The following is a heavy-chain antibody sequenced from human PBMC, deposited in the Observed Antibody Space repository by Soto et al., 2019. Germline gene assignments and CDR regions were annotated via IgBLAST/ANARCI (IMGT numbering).Heavy chain of an antibody. D-gene: IGHD3-10*01. V-gene: IGHV3-30*18. CDR2: ISYDGSLQ. J-gene: IGHJ6*02. CDR3: AKDFKVSGGYYGSLNYYYGMDV. CDR1: GFNFGSHG. Sequence: VELVESGGGVVQPGRSLRLSCAASGFNFGSHGMHWVRQAPGKGLEWVALISYDGSLQYYSDSVKGRFSISRDNSKSTLLLQRSSVRPEDAAVYYCAKDFKVSGGYYGSLNYYYGMDVWCQGTAVTVSS.